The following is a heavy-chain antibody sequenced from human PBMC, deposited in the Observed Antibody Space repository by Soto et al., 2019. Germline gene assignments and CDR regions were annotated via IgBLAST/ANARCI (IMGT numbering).Heavy chain of an antibody. J-gene: IGHJ4*02. CDR3: AREDGYSGYETFDY. D-gene: IGHD5-12*01. CDR2: IYYSGST. CDR1: GGSISSYY. V-gene: IGHV4-59*01. Sequence: PSETLSLTCTVSGGSISSYYWSWIRQPPGKGLEWIGYIYYSGSTNYNPSLKSRVTISVDTSKNQFSLKLSSVTAADTAVYYCAREDGYSGYETFDYWGQGTLVTVSS.